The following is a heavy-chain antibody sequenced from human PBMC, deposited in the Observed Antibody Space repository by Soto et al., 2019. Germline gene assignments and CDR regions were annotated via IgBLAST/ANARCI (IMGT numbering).Heavy chain of an antibody. Sequence: ASVKVSCKASGYVFTGYNIHWVRQAPGQGLEWMGWIDPNSGDTNYAQTFQGRVNLTRDTSISTAYMELASLRSYDTVVYFCARDCSDGRCYAAGIEXWGQGTRVTVS. CDR3: ARDCSDGRCYAAGIEX. D-gene: IGHD2-15*01. CDR2: IDPNSGDT. CDR1: GYVFTGYN. J-gene: IGHJ4*02. V-gene: IGHV1-2*02.